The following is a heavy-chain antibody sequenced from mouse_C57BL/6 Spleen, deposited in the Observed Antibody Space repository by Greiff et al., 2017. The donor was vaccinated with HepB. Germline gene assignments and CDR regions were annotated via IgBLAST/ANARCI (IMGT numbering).Heavy chain of an antibody. V-gene: IGHV5-17*01. J-gene: IGHJ4*01. Sequence: EVKLMESGGGLVKPGGSLKLSCAASGFTFSDYGMHWVRQAPEKGLEWVAYISSGSSTIYYADTVKGRFTISRDNAKNTLFLQMTSLRSEDTAMYYCARLNLYYAMDYWGQGTSVTVSS. CDR2: ISSGSSTI. CDR1: GFTFSDYG. CDR3: ARLNLYYAMDY.